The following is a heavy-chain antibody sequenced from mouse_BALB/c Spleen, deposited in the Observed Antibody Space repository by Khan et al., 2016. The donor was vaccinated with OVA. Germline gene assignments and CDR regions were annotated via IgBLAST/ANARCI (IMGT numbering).Heavy chain of an antibody. J-gene: IGHJ2*01. CDR2: ISCSGGT. CDR3: ARRNYYGYFDY. D-gene: IGHD1-1*01. CDR1: GYSFTSGYV. Sequence: VQLKQSGPGLAKPSQSLSLTCTVTGYSFTSGYVCNWIRQFARNKLEMMGYISCSGGTSYNQTFKSRTTMTPDKSYNQSYLQLNTVTTEDTATYYCARRNYYGYFDYWGQGTPLTVSA. V-gene: IGHV3-2*02.